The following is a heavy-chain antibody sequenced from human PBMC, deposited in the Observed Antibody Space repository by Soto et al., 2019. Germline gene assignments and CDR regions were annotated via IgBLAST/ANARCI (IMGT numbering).Heavy chain of an antibody. CDR1: GASISSYY. CDR3: ARGYGSGWDEGDYYYYYGMDV. J-gene: IGHJ6*02. V-gene: IGHV4-4*07. D-gene: IGHD6-25*01. Sequence: PSETLSPTFTVPGASISSYYWGWIRKPAGKGLEWFGRINISGSTNYNPSLKSRVTMSVDTSKNQFSLKLSSVTAADTAVYYCARGYGSGWDEGDYYYYYGMDVWGQGTTVTVSS. CDR2: INISGST.